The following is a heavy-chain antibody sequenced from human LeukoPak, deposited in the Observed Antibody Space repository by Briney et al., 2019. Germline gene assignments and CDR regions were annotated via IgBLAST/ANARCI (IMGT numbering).Heavy chain of an antibody. Sequence: PGGSLRLSCAASGFTFSSYAMSWVRQAPGKGLEWVSAISGSGGSTYYADSVKGRFTISRDFSKNTVFLHVNSLRAEDTAMYYCARGDDSGYYDYFDYWGQGALVTVSS. V-gene: IGHV3-23*01. D-gene: IGHD3-22*01. J-gene: IGHJ4*02. CDR1: GFTFSSYA. CDR2: ISGSGGST. CDR3: ARGDDSGYYDYFDY.